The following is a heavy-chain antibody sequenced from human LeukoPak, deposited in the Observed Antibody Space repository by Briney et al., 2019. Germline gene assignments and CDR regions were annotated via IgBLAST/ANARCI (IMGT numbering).Heavy chain of an antibody. D-gene: IGHD3-10*01. CDR3: AKYILVRGVIDY. Sequence: GRSLRLSCAASGFTFSSYAMHWVRQAPGKGLEWVSGISGSGDNTYYADSVKGRLTISRDNSKDTLYLQMHSLRAEDTAVYYCAKYILVRGVIDYWGQGTLVTVSS. J-gene: IGHJ4*02. CDR1: GFTFSSYA. CDR2: ISGSGDNT. V-gene: IGHV3-23*01.